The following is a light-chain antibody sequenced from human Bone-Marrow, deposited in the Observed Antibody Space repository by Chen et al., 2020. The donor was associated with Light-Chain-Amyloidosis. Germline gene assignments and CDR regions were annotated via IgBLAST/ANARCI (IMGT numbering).Light chain of an antibody. J-gene: IGKJ2*01. CDR1: QSLLHSDGKTY. V-gene: IGKV2D-29*02. Sequence: DILMAQTPLSLSVTPGQPASISCKSSQSLLHSDGKTYLFWYLHKSGQSPQLLIYEVSHRFSGVPDRFSGSGSGTDFTLKISRVEAEDVGVYYCMQTTHLPYTFGQGTKLEIK. CDR3: MQTTHLPYT. CDR2: EVS.